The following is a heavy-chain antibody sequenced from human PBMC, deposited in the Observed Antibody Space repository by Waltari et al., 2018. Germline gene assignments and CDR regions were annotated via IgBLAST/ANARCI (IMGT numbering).Heavy chain of an antibody. J-gene: IGHJ4*02. CDR2: VSGSGGST. CDR3: AKALWMVRGVPFDY. CDR1: GFTFSSYA. D-gene: IGHD3-10*01. V-gene: IGHV3-23*01. Sequence: EVQLLESGGGLVQPGGSLRLSCAASGFTFSSYAMSWVRPAQGKGLGWVSAVSGSGGSTDCAGSVKGRCTMSRDKCMSTLYLQMNSLGAEDTAVYYCAKALWMVRGVPFDYWGQGTLVTVSS.